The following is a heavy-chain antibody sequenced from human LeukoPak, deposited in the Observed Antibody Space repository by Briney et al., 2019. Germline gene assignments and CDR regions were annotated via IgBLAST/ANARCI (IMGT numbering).Heavy chain of an antibody. V-gene: IGHV1-18*01. Sequence: GASVKVSCKASGYTLTSYGISWVRQAPGQGLEWMGWISAYNGNTNYAQKLQGRVTMTTDTSTSTAYMELRSLRSEDTAVYYCARDGIAVAGKGVFDYWGQGTLVTVSS. CDR1: GYTLTSYG. J-gene: IGHJ4*02. D-gene: IGHD6-19*01. CDR3: ARDGIAVAGKGVFDY. CDR2: ISAYNGNT.